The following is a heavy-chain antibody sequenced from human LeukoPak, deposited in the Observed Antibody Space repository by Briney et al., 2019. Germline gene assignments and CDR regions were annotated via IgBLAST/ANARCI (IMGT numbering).Heavy chain of an antibody. D-gene: IGHD6-13*01. CDR1: GFTFSNAW. J-gene: IGHJ4*02. CDR2: IKSKADGGTA. V-gene: IGHV3-15*01. Sequence: GGSLRLSCAASGFTFSNAWMGWVRQAPGKGLEWVGRIKSKADGGTADYAAPVKGRFTISRDDSKNTLYLQMNSLKIEDTAVYYCSTIAAAGYFDYRGQGTLVTVSS. CDR3: STIAAAGYFDY.